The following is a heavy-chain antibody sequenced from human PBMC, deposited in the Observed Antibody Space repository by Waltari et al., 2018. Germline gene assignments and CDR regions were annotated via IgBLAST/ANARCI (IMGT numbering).Heavy chain of an antibody. CDR2: IRNKRRGYTT. J-gene: IGHJ4*02. CDR1: GFTFSDHH. Sequence: EVHLVESGGGLVQPGGSLRLSCAASGFTFSDHHFDWFRQAPGKGLEGIARIRNKRRGYTTEYAASVNGRFTISRDNSQNSVSLQMNSLNTEDTAVYYCARDGVPSDYSYFDYWGQGTLVTVSS. CDR3: ARDGVPSDYSYFDY. D-gene: IGHD3-22*01. V-gene: IGHV3-72*01.